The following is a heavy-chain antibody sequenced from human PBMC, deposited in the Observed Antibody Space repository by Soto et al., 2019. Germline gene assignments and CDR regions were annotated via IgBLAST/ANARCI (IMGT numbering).Heavy chain of an antibody. CDR1: GYTFTGYY. Sequence: ASVKVSCKASGYTFTGYYMHWVRQAPGQGLEWMGWINPNSGGTNYAQKFQGWVTMTRDTSISTAYMELSRLRSDDTAVYYCARAGGVSSTSSDHYYGMDVCGQGTTDTVS. D-gene: IGHD2-2*01. V-gene: IGHV1-2*04. CDR2: INPNSGGT. CDR3: ARAGGVSSTSSDHYYGMDV. J-gene: IGHJ6*02.